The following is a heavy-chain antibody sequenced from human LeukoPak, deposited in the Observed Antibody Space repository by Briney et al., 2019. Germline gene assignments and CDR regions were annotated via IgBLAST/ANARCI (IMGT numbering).Heavy chain of an antibody. Sequence: SETLSLTCTVSGGSISSGDYYWSWIRQPPGKGLEWIGYIYYSGSTYYNPSLKSRVTISVDTSKNQFSLKLSSVTAADTAVYYCAREAGLRLGELSFDYWGQGTLVTVSS. CDR1: GGSISSGDYY. V-gene: IGHV4-30-4*01. J-gene: IGHJ4*02. CDR3: AREAGLRLGELSFDY. D-gene: IGHD3-16*02. CDR2: IYYSGST.